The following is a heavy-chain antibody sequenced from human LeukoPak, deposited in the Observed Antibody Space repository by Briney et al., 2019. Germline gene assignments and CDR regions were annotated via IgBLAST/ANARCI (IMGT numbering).Heavy chain of an antibody. J-gene: IGHJ4*02. CDR3: ARLFRAGGDY. V-gene: IGHV3-21*06. CDR1: GFTFSDYS. CDR2: ISSISGHI. D-gene: IGHD2-21*01. Sequence: GGSLRLSCAASGFTFSDYSMNWLRQAPGKGLEWVPSISSISGHIYYADSVKGRFTISRDNAKNSLYLQMNSLRDEDTAVYYCARLFRAGGDYWGQGTLVTVSS.